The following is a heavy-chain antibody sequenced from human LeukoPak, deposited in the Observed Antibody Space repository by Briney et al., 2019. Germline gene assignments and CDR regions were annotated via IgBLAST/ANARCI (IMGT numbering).Heavy chain of an antibody. CDR3: ALLRSGYGSGSFDY. CDR1: EFSFTSYW. V-gene: IGHV5-51*01. J-gene: IGHJ4*02. Sequence: GESLQISCQGSEFSFTSYWIAWVRPMPGRGLEYMAIIYPADGDTRYSPSFQGQVTISADTSISTAYLQWSSLKASDTAIYFCALLRSGYGSGSFDYWGQGTLITVSS. CDR2: IYPADGDT. D-gene: IGHD3-10*01.